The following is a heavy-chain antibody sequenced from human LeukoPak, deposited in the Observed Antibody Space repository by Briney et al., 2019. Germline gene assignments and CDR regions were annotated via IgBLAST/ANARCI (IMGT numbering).Heavy chain of an antibody. CDR2: ISSSSSTI. J-gene: IGHJ4*02. Sequence: GGSLRLSCAASGFTFSSMNWVRQAPGKGLEWVSYISSSSSTIYYADSVKGRFTISRDNAKNSLYLQMNSLRAEDTAVYYCARSMMTTVISFDYWGQGTLVPVSS. CDR3: ARSMMTTVISFDY. V-gene: IGHV3-48*01. CDR1: GFTFSS. D-gene: IGHD4-17*01.